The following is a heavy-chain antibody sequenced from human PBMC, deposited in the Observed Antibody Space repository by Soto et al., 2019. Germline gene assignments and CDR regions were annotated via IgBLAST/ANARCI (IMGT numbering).Heavy chain of an antibody. CDR2: ISYDGSNK. J-gene: IGHJ6*02. V-gene: IGHV3-30-3*01. CDR1: GFTFSSYS. Sequence: LRLSCAASGFTFSSYSMHWVRQAPGKGLEWVAVISYDGSNKYYADSVKGRFTISRDNSKNTLYLQMNSLRAEDTAVYYCARDLVEYCSGGSCYGKYGMDVWGQGTTVTVSS. D-gene: IGHD2-15*01. CDR3: ARDLVEYCSGGSCYGKYGMDV.